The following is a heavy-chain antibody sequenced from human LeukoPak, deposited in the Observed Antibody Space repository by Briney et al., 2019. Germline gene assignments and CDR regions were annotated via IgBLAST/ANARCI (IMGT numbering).Heavy chain of an antibody. Sequence: ASVKVSCKASGYSFTSNYIHWVRQAPGQGLEWMGMIYPRDGSTSYAQKFQGRVTVTRNTSTSTVHMKLSGLRSEDTAVYYCARDQEAFDYWGQETLVTVAS. J-gene: IGHJ4*02. CDR3: ARDQEAFDY. CDR2: IYPRDGST. CDR1: GYSFTSNY. V-gene: IGHV1-46*01.